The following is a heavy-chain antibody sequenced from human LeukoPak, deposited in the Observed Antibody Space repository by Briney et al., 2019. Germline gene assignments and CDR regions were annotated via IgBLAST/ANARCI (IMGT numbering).Heavy chain of an antibody. D-gene: IGHD6-6*01. CDR1: GGSISSSSYY. V-gene: IGHV4-39*01. CDR2: IYYSGST. J-gene: IGHJ6*03. Sequence: SETLSLTCTVSGGSISSSSYYWGWIRQPPGKGLEWIGSIYYSGSTYYNPSLKSRVTMSVDTSKNQFSLKLSSVTAADTAVYYCASLYSSSSLGYYYYYYMDVWGKGTTVTVSS. CDR3: ASLYSSSSLGYYYYYYMDV.